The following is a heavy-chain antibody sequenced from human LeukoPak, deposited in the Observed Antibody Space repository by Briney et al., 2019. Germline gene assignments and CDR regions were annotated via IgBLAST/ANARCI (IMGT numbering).Heavy chain of an antibody. J-gene: IGHJ3*02. V-gene: IGHV3-21*01. CDR3: AAFDSSALDAFDI. CDR2: ISSSGSYI. CDR1: AFTSSSFS. Sequence: SGGSLRLSCAPSAFTSSSFSTNWVSQAPGKGLEWVSSISSSGSYIYYADSVKGRFTISRDNAKNSLYLQMYSLRAEDTAVYYCAAFDSSALDAFDIWGQGTMVTVSS. D-gene: IGHD3-22*01.